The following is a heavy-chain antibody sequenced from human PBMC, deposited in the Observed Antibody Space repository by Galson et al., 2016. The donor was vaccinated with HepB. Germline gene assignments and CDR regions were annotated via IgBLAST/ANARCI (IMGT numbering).Heavy chain of an antibody. D-gene: IGHD5-18*01. Sequence: SLRLSCAASGLTVSANYMSWVRQAPGKGLEWVSYISSSGSYTNYADSVKGRFTISRDNPKNSLYLQMNSLRVEDTAVYYCARDYSGQLWLLGGFDYWGQGTLVTVSS. CDR1: GLTVSANY. CDR3: ARDYSGQLWLLGGFDY. V-gene: IGHV3-11*06. J-gene: IGHJ4*02. CDR2: ISSSGSYT.